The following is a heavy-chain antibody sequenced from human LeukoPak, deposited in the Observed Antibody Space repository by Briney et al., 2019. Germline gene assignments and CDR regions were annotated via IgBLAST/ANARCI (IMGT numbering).Heavy chain of an antibody. J-gene: IGHJ4*02. CDR1: GGSFSGYY. D-gene: IGHD1-1*01. CDR2: INHSGST. Sequence: SETLSLTCAVYGGSFSGYYWSWIRQPPGKGLEWIGEINHSGSTNYNPSLKSRVTISVDTSKNQFSLKPSSVTAADTAVYYCQSRSGDYWGQGTLVTVSS. V-gene: IGHV4-34*01. CDR3: QSRSGDY.